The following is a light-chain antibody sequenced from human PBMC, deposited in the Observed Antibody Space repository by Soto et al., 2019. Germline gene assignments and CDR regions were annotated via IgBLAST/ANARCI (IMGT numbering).Light chain of an antibody. CDR1: ESIARH. CDR3: QQTYSTLSIT. CDR2: AAS. J-gene: IGKJ5*01. Sequence: DIQMTQSPSSLSASVGDRVTITCRASESIARHLNWYQQKPGKAPKLLIYAASSLQNGVPSRFRGGGSGTDFTLTINNLQPEDFATYSCQQTYSTLSITFGHGTRLEIK. V-gene: IGKV1-39*01.